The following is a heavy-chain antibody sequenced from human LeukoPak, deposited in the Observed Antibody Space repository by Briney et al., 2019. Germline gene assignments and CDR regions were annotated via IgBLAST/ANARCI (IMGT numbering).Heavy chain of an antibody. Sequence: GGSLRLSCAASGFTFSSYAMSWVRQAPGKGLEWVSAISGGDRSTYYADSVKGRFTISRGSSKNTLYLQMNSLRADDTAVYYCAKVHYYDSSGMGGFDHWGQGTLVTVSS. CDR3: AKVHYYDSSGMGGFDH. D-gene: IGHD3-22*01. CDR2: ISGGDRST. V-gene: IGHV3-23*01. J-gene: IGHJ4*02. CDR1: GFTFSSYA.